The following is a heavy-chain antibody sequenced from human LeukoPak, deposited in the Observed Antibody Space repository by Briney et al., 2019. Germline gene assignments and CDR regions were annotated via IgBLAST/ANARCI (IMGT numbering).Heavy chain of an antibody. D-gene: IGHD1-7*01. CDR1: GGTFSNYA. CDR2: TSAYNGNT. Sequence: ASVKVSCKASGGTFSNYAISWVRQAPGQGLEWMGWTSAYNGNTNYAQKLQGRVTMTTDTSTSTAYMELRSLRSDDTAVYYCARVLGYNWNYVAFDIWGQGTMVTVSS. CDR3: ARVLGYNWNYVAFDI. V-gene: IGHV1-18*01. J-gene: IGHJ3*02.